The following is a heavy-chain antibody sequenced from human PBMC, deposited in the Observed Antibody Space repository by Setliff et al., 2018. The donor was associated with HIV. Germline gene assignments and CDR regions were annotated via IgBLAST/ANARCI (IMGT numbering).Heavy chain of an antibody. CDR2: FYHSGGT. J-gene: IGHJ3*02. CDR3: ARHGGGSTRYMHAFDI. V-gene: IGHV4-38-2*01. Sequence: SETLSLICAVSGYSITSGYYWGWIRQPPGKGLEWIGSFYHSGGTYYNPSLKSRVTISVDTSRNQFSLNLTSVTAADAAVFYCARHGGGSTRYMHAFDIWGQGRLVTVSS. D-gene: IGHD2-2*01. CDR1: GYSITSGYY.